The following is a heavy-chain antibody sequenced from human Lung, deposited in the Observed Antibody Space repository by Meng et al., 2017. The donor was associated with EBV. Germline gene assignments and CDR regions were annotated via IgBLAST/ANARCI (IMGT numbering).Heavy chain of an antibody. Sequence: VVKQLWDAVGVFSMASPCTCCTYSILVVNQAPGQRTEYLGWINTDHGNPTYAPGFTGRFVFSLEHSVSSAYLQISSLTAEDTAVYYCARRVGYSFGYQFDYWGQGTLVTVSS. CDR3: ARRVGYSFGYQFDY. CDR2: INTDHGNP. J-gene: IGHJ4*02. D-gene: IGHD5-18*01. V-gene: IGHV7-4-1*02. CDR1: PCTCCTYS.